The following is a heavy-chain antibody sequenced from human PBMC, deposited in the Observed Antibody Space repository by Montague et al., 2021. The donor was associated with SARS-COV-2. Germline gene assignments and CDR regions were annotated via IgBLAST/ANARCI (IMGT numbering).Heavy chain of an antibody. CDR2: SSGSDGGT. CDR3: AKDSYYYGLGYGMDV. V-gene: IGHV3-23*01. Sequence: SLRFSCAASGFPFSNSAMNWVRQAPGKGLEWVSGSSGSDGGTHYADSVKGRFTISRDNSKNVLYLQMNSLRAEDTALYYCAKDSYYYGLGYGMDVWGQGTTVTVSS. J-gene: IGHJ6*02. D-gene: IGHD3-10*01. CDR1: GFPFSNSA.